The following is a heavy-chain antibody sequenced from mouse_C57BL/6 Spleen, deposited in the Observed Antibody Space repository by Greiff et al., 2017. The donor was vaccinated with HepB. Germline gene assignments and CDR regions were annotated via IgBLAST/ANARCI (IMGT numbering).Heavy chain of an antibody. Sequence: QVQLQQSGPGILQPSQTLSLTCSFSGFSLSTSNMGIGWIRQPSGKGLEWLAHIWWNDDKYYNPSLKSRLTISKDTSNNQVFLKITSVDTSDTATYYCAQIRIYYGSSAPRYFDVWGTGTTVTVSS. J-gene: IGHJ1*03. V-gene: IGHV8-5*01. CDR1: GFSLSTSNMG. CDR2: IWWNDDK. CDR3: AQIRIYYGSSAPRYFDV. D-gene: IGHD1-1*01.